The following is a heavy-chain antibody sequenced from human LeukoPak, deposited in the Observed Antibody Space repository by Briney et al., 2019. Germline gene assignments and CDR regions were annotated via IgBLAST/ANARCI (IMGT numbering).Heavy chain of an antibody. Sequence: GGSLRLSCAASGFTFSDYCMSWIRQAPGKGLEWVSYISSSGSTIYYADSVKGRFTISRDNAKNSLYLQMNSLRAEDTAVYYCARSMGYYYDSSGLMGYWGQGTLVTVSS. CDR3: ARSMGYYYDSSGLMGY. J-gene: IGHJ4*02. V-gene: IGHV3-11*01. D-gene: IGHD3-22*01. CDR1: GFTFSDYC. CDR2: ISSSGSTI.